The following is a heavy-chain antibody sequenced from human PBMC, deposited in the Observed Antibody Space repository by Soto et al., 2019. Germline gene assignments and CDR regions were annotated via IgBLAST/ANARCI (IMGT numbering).Heavy chain of an antibody. V-gene: IGHV4-59*08. D-gene: IGHD7-27*01. CDR2: IYYGGST. J-gene: IGHJ4*02. CDR3: AKNWNWGSLVH. CDR1: GDSISTDY. Sequence: QVHLQESGPGLVKPSETLSLTCTVSGDSISTDYWSWIRQSPGKGLEWIGFIYYGGSTNYNPSLKSRVTISVDTPKNQFSLKLSSVTAADTAVYYCAKNWNWGSLVHWGQGTLVTGSS.